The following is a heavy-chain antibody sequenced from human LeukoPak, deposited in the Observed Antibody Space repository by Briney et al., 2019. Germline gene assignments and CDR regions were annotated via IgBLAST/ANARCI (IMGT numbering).Heavy chain of an antibody. Sequence: SQTLSLTCSVAGFSVSSYYWSWIRQPPGKGLEWIGYSYYSGASKYNPSLKRRTTFTIDTYKTQFPLRLTSVSAADTAFYYCARAPTRDRYYFDLWGQGTLVPVSS. CDR2: SYYSGAS. CDR1: GFSVSSYY. V-gene: IGHV4-59*02. J-gene: IGHJ4*02. CDR3: ARAPTRDRYYFDL.